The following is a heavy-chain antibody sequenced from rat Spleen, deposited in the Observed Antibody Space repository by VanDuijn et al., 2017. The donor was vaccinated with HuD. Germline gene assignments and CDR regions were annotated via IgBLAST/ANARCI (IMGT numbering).Heavy chain of an antibody. Sequence: EVQLVESGGGLVQPGRSMRLSCAASGFTFSDHGMAWVRQAPTKGLEWVASISVGGGNSYYRDSVKGRFTISRDTAQNTLYLQMNSLRSEDTATYYCARQWDYWGQGVMVTVSS. CDR3: ARQWDY. CDR2: ISVGGGNS. J-gene: IGHJ2*01. V-gene: IGHV5S13*01. CDR1: GFTFSDHG.